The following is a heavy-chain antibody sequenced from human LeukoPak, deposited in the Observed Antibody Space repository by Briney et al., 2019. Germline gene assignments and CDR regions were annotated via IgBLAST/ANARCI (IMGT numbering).Heavy chain of an antibody. CDR1: GGSISSSSYY. CDR3: XXXXXSGSYYDGYYFDY. CDR2: IYYSGST. D-gene: IGHD3-10*01. Sequence: SETLSLTCTVSGGSISSSSYYWGWIRQPPGKGLEWIGSIYYSGSTYYNPSLKSRVTISVDTSKNQFSLKLSSVTAADTAVYYXXXXXXSGSYYDGYYFDYWGQGTLVTVSS. V-gene: IGHV4-39*07. J-gene: IGHJ4*02.